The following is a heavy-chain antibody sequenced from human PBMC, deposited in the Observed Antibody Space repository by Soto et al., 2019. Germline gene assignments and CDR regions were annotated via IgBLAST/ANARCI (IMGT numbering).Heavy chain of an antibody. J-gene: IGHJ6*02. V-gene: IGHV3-23*01. CDR3: AKDHRIWGRLVEYMDV. CDR1: GFTFSSYA. CDR2: ISGSGVST. Sequence: GGSLRLSCAASGFTFSSYALGWVRQAPGRGLECVSAISGSGVSTFYADSVKGRFTISRDTSKNTLYLQMNTLTAEDTAVYYCAKDHRIWGRLVEYMDVWGQGTTVTAP. D-gene: IGHD3-10*01.